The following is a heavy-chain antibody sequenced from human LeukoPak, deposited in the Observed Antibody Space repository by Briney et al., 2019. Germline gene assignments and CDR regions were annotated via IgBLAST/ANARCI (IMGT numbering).Heavy chain of an antibody. Sequence: PGGSLRLSCAASGFTFSSYAMHWVRQAPGKGLEWVAVISCDGSNKYYADSVKGRFTISRDNSKNTLYLQMNSLRAEDTAVYYCARDPGTHIVVVTAIYFDYWGQGTLVTVSS. D-gene: IGHD2-21*02. CDR2: ISCDGSNK. J-gene: IGHJ4*02. V-gene: IGHV3-30*04. CDR3: ARDPGTHIVVVTAIYFDY. CDR1: GFTFSSYA.